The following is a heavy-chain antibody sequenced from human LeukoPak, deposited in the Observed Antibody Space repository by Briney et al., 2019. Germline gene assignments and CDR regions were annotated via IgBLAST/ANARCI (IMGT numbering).Heavy chain of an antibody. J-gene: IGHJ1*01. Sequence: GGSLRLSCAASGFTFSNYWMRWVRQAPGKGLEWVANIKQDGSEKYYVDFVKGRFTISRDNAKNSLYLQMNSLRAEDTAVYYCARDVLGASRHWGQGTLVTVSS. V-gene: IGHV3-7*01. CDR1: GFTFSNYW. CDR3: ARDVLGASRH. CDR2: IKQDGSEK. D-gene: IGHD1-26*01.